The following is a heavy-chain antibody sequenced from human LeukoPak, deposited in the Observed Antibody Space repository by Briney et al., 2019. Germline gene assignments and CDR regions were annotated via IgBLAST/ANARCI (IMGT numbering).Heavy chain of an antibody. Sequence: GSLRLSCAASGFAFSSYAMSWVRPAPGKGLEWVSAISCSGGSTYYADSVKGRFTISRDNSKNTLYLQMNSLRAEDTAVYYCAKGVYCGGDCYWFDYWGQGTLVTVSS. D-gene: IGHD2-21*02. V-gene: IGHV3-23*01. CDR1: GFAFSSYA. CDR2: ISCSGGST. J-gene: IGHJ4*02. CDR3: AKGVYCGGDCYWFDY.